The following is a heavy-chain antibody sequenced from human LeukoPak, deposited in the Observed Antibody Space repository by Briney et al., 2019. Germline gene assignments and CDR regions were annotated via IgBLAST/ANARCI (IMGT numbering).Heavy chain of an antibody. CDR1: GYTFTSYG. V-gene: IGHV1-18*01. CDR2: ISAYNGNT. D-gene: IGHD3-22*01. CDR3: ARGRAPSYSYDRSGYYSDAFDI. Sequence: GASVKVSCKASGYTFTSYGITWVRQAPGQGLEWMGWISAYNGNTNYVQNLQGRVTMTTDTSASTAYMELRSLGSDDTAVYYCARGRAPSYSYDRSGYYSDAFDIWGQGTMVTVSS. J-gene: IGHJ3*02.